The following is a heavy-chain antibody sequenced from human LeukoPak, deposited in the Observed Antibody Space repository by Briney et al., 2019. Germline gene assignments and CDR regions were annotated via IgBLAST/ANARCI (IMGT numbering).Heavy chain of an antibody. V-gene: IGHV3-33*08. D-gene: IGHD4-17*01. CDR1: GFTFSDYW. J-gene: IGHJ4*02. CDR2: IWYDGSNK. Sequence: GGSLRLSCAASGFTFSDYWMHWVRQAPGKGLEWVAVIWYDGSNKYYADSVKGRFTISRDNSKNTLYLQMNSLRAEDTAVYYCARGSYGDYVFDYWGQGTLVTVSS. CDR3: ARGSYGDYVFDY.